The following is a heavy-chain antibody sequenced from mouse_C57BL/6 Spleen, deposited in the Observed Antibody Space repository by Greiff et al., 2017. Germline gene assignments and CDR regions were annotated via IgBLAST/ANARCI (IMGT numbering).Heavy chain of an antibody. CDR3: ARESTVVATEGYFDY. CDR2: IDPSDSYT. D-gene: IGHD1-1*01. J-gene: IGHJ2*01. Sequence: QVQLQQPGAELVMPGASVKLSCKASGYTFTSYWMHWVKQRPGQGLEWIGEIDPSDSYTNYNQKFKGKSTLTVDKSSSTAYMQLSSLTSEDSAVYYGARESTVVATEGYFDYWGQGTTLTVSS. CDR1: GYTFTSYW. V-gene: IGHV1-69*01.